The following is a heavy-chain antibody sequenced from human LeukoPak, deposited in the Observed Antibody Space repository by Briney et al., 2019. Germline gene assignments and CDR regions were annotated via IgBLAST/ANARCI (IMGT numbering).Heavy chain of an antibody. CDR3: ARDRYSSSSENFDY. CDR2: ISSSGSTI. CDR1: GFTFSDYY. V-gene: IGHV3-11*01. D-gene: IGHD6-6*01. Sequence: GGSLRLSCAASGFTFSDYYMSWIRQAPGKGLEWVSYISSSGSTIYYADSVKGRFTTSRDNAKNSLYLQMNSLRAEDTAVYYCARDRYSSSSENFDYWAREPWSPSPQ. J-gene: IGHJ4*02.